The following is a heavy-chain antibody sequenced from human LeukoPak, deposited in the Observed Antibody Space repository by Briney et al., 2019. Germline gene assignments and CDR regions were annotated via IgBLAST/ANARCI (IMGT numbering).Heavy chain of an antibody. Sequence: GGSLRLSCAASGFTFSNYAMSWVRQAPGKGLEWVSAISGSGGTTYYADSVKGRFTISRDNSMNTLYLQMNSLRAKDTAVFYCARGDCSSTSCSSTPKNWFDPWGQGTLVSVSS. CDR3: ARGDCSSTSCSSTPKNWFDP. J-gene: IGHJ5*02. V-gene: IGHV3-23*01. CDR2: ISGSGGTT. D-gene: IGHD2-2*01. CDR1: GFTFSNYA.